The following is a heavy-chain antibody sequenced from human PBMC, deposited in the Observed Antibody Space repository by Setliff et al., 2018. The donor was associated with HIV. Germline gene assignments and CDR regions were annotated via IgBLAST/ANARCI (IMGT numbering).Heavy chain of an antibody. D-gene: IGHD2-21*02. V-gene: IGHV4-38-2*02. J-gene: IGHJ3*02. CDR3: ARGQGCGGGCHYAFEM. CDR1: GDSISSDFY. Sequence: SETLSLTCTVSGDSISSDFYWGWIRQPPGKGLEWIGSIYHSGNTYYMPSLQSRVTISVDMSKNQFSLNLNSVTAAETAVYYCARGQGCGGGCHYAFEMWGQGTMVTVSS. CDR2: IYHSGNT.